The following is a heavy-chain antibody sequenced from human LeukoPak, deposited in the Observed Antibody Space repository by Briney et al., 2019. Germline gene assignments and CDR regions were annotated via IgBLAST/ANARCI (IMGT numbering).Heavy chain of an antibody. CDR2: ISSNSDNT. Sequence: ASVTVSCKPTGYTFPSYAIRCVRQAPGQGLEWMGWISSNSDNTNYAQKLQGRVTMTTDTSTSTAYMELRSLRSDDTALYFCARDWGSTKVIADYWGQGTLVTVSS. J-gene: IGHJ4*02. CDR3: ARDWGSTKVIADY. D-gene: IGHD7-27*01. CDR1: GYTFPSYA. V-gene: IGHV1-18*01.